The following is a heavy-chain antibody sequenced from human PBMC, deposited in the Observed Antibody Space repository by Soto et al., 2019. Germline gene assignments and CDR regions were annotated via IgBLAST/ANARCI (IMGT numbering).Heavy chain of an antibody. CDR1: GFTFSSLS. D-gene: IGHD5-12*01. CDR2: IGDNADNT. CDR3: VRDLFGYGY. V-gene: IGHV3-64*07. J-gene: IGHJ4*02. Sequence: EVQLVESGGGLVQPGGSLRLSCTASGFTFSSLSMHWVRQAPGKRLEHVSTIGDNADNTYYADSVKGRFTISRDNSINTLYLHMGSLRAEDMAVYYCVRDLFGYGYWGQGTLVTVSA.